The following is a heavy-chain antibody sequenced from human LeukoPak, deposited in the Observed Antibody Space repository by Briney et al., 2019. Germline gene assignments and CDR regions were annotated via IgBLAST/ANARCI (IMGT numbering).Heavy chain of an antibody. J-gene: IGHJ4*02. CDR2: ISGSGGST. CDR3: AKCVGSIAGY. V-gene: IGHV3-23*01. Sequence: GGSLRLSCAASGFTFSSYAMSWVRQAPGKGLEWVSSISGSGGSTYYADSVRGRFTISRDNSKNTLYLQMNSLGAEDTAVYYCAKCVGSIAGYWGQGTLVTVSS. D-gene: IGHD6-6*01. CDR1: GFTFSSYA.